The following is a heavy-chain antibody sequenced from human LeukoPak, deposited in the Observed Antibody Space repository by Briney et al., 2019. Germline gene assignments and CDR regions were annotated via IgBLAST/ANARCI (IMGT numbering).Heavy chain of an antibody. CDR2: INPSGGST. Sequence: GASVKVSFKASGYTFTSYYMHWVRQAPGQGPEWMGIINPSGGSTSYAQKFQGRVTMTRDTSTSTVYMELSSLRSEDTAVYYCARDLRLGEWKVQVWGQGTMVTVSS. CDR1: GYTFTSYY. V-gene: IGHV1-46*01. J-gene: IGHJ3*01. CDR3: ARDLRLGEWKVQV. D-gene: IGHD3-10*01.